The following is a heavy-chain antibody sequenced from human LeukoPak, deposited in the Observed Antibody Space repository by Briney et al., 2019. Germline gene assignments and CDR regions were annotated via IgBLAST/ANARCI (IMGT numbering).Heavy chain of an antibody. CDR3: ASANGVLLKAFDY. V-gene: IGHV1-69*13. CDR1: GGTFSSYA. D-gene: IGHD1-26*01. CDR2: IIPIFGTA. J-gene: IGHJ4*02. Sequence: SVKVSCKASGGTFSSYAISWVRQAPGQGLEWMGGIIPIFGTANYAQKFQGRVTITADESTSTAYMELSGLRSEDTAVYYCASANGVLLKAFDYWGQGTLVTVSS.